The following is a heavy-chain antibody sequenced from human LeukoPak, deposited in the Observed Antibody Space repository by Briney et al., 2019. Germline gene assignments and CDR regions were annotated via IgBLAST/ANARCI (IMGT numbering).Heavy chain of an antibody. Sequence: GGSLRLSCAASGFTFSSYWMSWVRQAPGKGLEWVANIKQDGSEKYYVDSVKGRFTISRDNAKNSLYLQMNSLRAEDTAVYYCARSHPKKYSGSYYGEGENWFDPWGQGTLVTVSS. CDR3: ARSHPKKYSGSYYGEGENWFDP. V-gene: IGHV3-7*01. D-gene: IGHD1-26*01. CDR1: GFTFSSYW. CDR2: IKQDGSEK. J-gene: IGHJ5*02.